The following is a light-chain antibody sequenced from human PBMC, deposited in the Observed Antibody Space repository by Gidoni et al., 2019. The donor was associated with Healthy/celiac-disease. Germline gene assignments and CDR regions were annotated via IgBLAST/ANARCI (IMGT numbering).Light chain of an antibody. CDR3: SSYTSSSTGVV. CDR1: SSDVGGYNY. V-gene: IGLV2-14*01. CDR2: EVS. J-gene: IGLJ2*01. Sequence: QSALTQPASVSGSPGQSITISCTGTSSDVGGYNYVPWYQQHPGKAPKLMIYEVSNRPSGVPDRFSGSKSGNTASLTISGLQAEDEADYYCSSYTSSSTGVVFGGGTKLTVL.